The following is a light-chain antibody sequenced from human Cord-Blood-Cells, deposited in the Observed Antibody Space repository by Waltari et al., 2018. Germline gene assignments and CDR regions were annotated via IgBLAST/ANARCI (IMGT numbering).Light chain of an antibody. CDR2: DAS. CDR1: QDISNY. V-gene: IGKV1-33*01. Sequence: DIQMTQSPYSLSASVGDRVTITCQASQDISNYLNWYQQKPGKAPKLLIYDASKLETGVPSRFSGSGSGTDFTFTISSLQPEDIATYYCQQYDNLLMYTFGQGTKLEIK. J-gene: IGKJ2*01. CDR3: QQYDNLLMYT.